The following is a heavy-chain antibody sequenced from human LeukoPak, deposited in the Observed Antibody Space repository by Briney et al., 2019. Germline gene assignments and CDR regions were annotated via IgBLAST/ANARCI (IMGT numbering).Heavy chain of an antibody. J-gene: IGHJ6*02. CDR2: INHSGST. CDR3: ARAPRTYYYDSSGYYPTGYYYGMDV. V-gene: IGHV4-34*01. D-gene: IGHD3-22*01. CDR1: GGSISKYY. Sequence: PSETLSLTCTVFGGSISKYYWSWIRQPPGKGLEWIGEINHSGSTNYNPSLKSRVTISVDTSKNQFSLKLSSVTAADTAVYYCARAPRTYYYDSSGYYPTGYYYGMDVWGQGTTVTVSS.